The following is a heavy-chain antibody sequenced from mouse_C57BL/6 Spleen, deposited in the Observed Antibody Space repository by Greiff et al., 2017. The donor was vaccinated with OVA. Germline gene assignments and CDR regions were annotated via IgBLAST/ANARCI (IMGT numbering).Heavy chain of an antibody. D-gene: IGHD2-3*01. V-gene: IGHV1-26*01. J-gene: IGHJ3*01. CDR1: GYTFTDYY. CDR2: INPNNGGT. CDR3: ARFYDGYYVFAY. Sequence: EVQLHQSGPELVKPGASVKISCKASGYTFTDYYMNWVKQSHGKSLEWIGDINPNNGGTSYNQKFKGKATLTVDKSSSTAYMELRSLTSEDSAVYYCARFYDGYYVFAYWGQGTLVTVSA.